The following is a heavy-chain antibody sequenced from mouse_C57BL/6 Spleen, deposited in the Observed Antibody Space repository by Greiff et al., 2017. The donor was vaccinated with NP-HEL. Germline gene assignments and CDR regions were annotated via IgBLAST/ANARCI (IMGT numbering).Heavy chain of an antibody. CDR3: AREGGPFDY. D-gene: IGHD3-3*01. CDR1: GYSITSGYY. J-gene: IGHJ2*01. Sequence: EVQRVESGPGLVKPSQSLSLTCSVTGYSITSGYYWNWIRQFPGNKLEWMGYISYDGSNNYNPSLKNRISITRDTSKNQFFLKLNSVTTEDTATYYCAREGGPFDYWGQGTTLTVSS. V-gene: IGHV3-6*01. CDR2: ISYDGSN.